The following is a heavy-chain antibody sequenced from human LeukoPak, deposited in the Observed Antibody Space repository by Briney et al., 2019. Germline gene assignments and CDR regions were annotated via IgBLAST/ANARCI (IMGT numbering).Heavy chain of an antibody. CDR1: GFSVRTTY. J-gene: IGHJ6*03. V-gene: IGHV4-59*02. CDR3: ARETSQKGAHYMDV. D-gene: IGHD3-16*01. CDR2: IYYSGST. Sequence: PGGSLRLSCAASGFSVRTTYMSWVRQAPGKGLEWIGYIYYSGSTNYKPSLKSRVTISVDTSKNQFSLKLSSVTAADTAVYYCARETSQKGAHYMDVWGKGTTVTISS.